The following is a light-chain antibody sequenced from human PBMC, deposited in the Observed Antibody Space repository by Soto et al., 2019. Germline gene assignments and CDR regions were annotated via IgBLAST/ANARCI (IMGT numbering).Light chain of an antibody. Sequence: DIQMTQSHSTLSASVGDRVTITCRASQSISSWLAWYQQKPGKAPKLLIYKASSLESGVPSRFSGSGSGTEFTLTLSSLQPDDFATYYCQQYNSYSGTFGQGTKVEIK. CDR3: QQYNSYSGT. V-gene: IGKV1-5*03. CDR2: KAS. CDR1: QSISSW. J-gene: IGKJ1*01.